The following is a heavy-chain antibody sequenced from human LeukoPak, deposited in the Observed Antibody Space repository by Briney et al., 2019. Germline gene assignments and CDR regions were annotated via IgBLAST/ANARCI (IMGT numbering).Heavy chain of an antibody. CDR2: IYYRGST. CDR3: ARDGNYDSSGKGFDY. J-gene: IGHJ4*02. D-gene: IGHD3-22*01. V-gene: IGHV4-59*01. CDR1: GGSISSYY. Sequence: SETLSLTCTVSGGSISSYYWSWIRQPPGKGLEWSGYIYYRGSTNYNPSLKSRVTISVDTSKNQFSLKLSSVTAADTAVYYCARDGNYDSSGKGFDYWGQGTLVTVSS.